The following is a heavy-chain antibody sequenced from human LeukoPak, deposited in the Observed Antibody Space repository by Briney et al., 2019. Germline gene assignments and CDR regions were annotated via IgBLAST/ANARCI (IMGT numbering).Heavy chain of an antibody. D-gene: IGHD6-19*01. Sequence: PSETLSLTCAVYGGSFSGYYWSWIRQPPGKGLEWIGEINHSGSTNYNPSLKSRVTISVDTSKNQFSLKLSSVTAADTAMYYCARGPPIAVAGYYYYYYMDVWGKGTTVTVSS. J-gene: IGHJ6*03. CDR1: GGSFSGYY. V-gene: IGHV4-34*01. CDR3: ARGPPIAVAGYYYYYYMDV. CDR2: INHSGST.